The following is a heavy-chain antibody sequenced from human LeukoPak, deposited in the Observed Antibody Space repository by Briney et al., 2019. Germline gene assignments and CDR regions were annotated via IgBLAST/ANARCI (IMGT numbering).Heavy chain of an antibody. CDR2: ISGNGENT. CDR1: GLTFSTTA. CDR3: AKSSGCSSTSCYSRVFDY. D-gene: IGHD2-2*01. V-gene: IGHV3-23*01. J-gene: IGHJ4*02. Sequence: PGGSLRLSCAASGLTFSTTAMSWVRQAPGKGLEWVSLISGNGENTYYADSVKGRFTISRDNSKNTVFLQMNSLRVEDTAVYYCAKSSGCSSTSCYSRVFDYWGQGTLVTVSS.